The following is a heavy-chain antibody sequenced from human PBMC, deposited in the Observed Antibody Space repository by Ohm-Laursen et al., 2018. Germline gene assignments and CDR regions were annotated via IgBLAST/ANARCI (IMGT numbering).Heavy chain of an antibody. CDR1: GYSFTSYW. V-gene: IGHV5-51*01. CDR2: IYPGDSDT. D-gene: IGHD3-22*01. Sequence: ESLRISCKGSGYSFTSYWIGWVRQMPGKGLEWMGIIYPGDSDTRYSPSFQGQVTISADKSISTAYLQWSSLKASDTAMYYCAISYYYDSSGYYYAYYFDYWGQGTLVTVSS. CDR3: AISYYYDSSGYYYAYYFDY. J-gene: IGHJ4*02.